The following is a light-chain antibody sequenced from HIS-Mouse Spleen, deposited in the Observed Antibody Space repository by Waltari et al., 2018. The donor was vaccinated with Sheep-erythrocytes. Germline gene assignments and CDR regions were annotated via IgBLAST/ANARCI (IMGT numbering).Light chain of an antibody. CDR1: SSYVGGSNY. Sequence: QSALTQSPSASGSPGQSVTISCTGTSSYVGGSNYVPWYQQHPGKAPKLMIYEVSKRPSGVPDRFSGSKSGNTASLTVSGLQAEDEADYYCSSYAGSNNWVFGGGTKLTVL. CDR3: SSYAGSNNWV. V-gene: IGLV2-8*01. J-gene: IGLJ3*02. CDR2: EVS.